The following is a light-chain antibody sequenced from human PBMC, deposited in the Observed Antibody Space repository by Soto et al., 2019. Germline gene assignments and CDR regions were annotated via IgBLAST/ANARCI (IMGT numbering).Light chain of an antibody. CDR3: QQYQKT. Sequence: DIQMTQSHSTLSASVGDRVPITCRASQSISSWLAWYQQKPGKAPKLLIYDASSLESGVPSRFSGSGSGTEFTLTISSLQPDDFATHHCQQYQKTFGQGTKVDIK. V-gene: IGKV1-5*01. CDR2: DAS. J-gene: IGKJ1*01. CDR1: QSISSW.